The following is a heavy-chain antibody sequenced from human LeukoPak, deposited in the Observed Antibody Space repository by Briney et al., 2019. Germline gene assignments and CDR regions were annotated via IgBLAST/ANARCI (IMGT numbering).Heavy chain of an antibody. Sequence: ASVKVSCKASGYTFTSYYMHWVRQAPGQGLEWMGIINPSGGSTSYAQKFQGRVTMTRDTSTSTVYMELSSLRSEDTAVYYCARDCEEWEPGNWFDPWGQGTLVTVSS. J-gene: IGHJ5*02. CDR1: GYTFTSYY. D-gene: IGHD1-26*01. CDR3: ARDCEEWEPGNWFDP. V-gene: IGHV1-46*01. CDR2: INPSGGST.